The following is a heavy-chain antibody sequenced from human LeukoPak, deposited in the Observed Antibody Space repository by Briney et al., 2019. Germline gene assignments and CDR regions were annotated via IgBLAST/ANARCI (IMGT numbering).Heavy chain of an antibody. CDR3: ARGFRMSGWYRGSNWFDP. J-gene: IGHJ5*02. CDR1: GGSFSGYY. Sequence: SETLSLTCAVYGGSFSGYYWSWIRQPPGKGLEWIGEINHSGSTNYNPSLKSRVTISVDTSKNQFSLKLSSVTAADTAVYYCARGFRMSGWYRGSNWFDPWGQGTLVTVSS. V-gene: IGHV4-34*01. D-gene: IGHD6-19*01. CDR2: INHSGST.